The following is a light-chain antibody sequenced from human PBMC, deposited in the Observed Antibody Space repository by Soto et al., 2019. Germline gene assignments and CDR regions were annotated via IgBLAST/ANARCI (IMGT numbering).Light chain of an antibody. V-gene: IGKV3-20*01. CDR1: QSVSSDY. CDR3: QHYSMSPPFT. Sequence: EIVLTQSPGTLSLSPGERATLSCRASQSVSSDYLAWYQQKPGQAPRLLIYAASNRATGIPDRFSGGGSGTDFTLTISRLEPEVFAVYYCQHYSMSPPFTFGPGTKVDIK. CDR2: AAS. J-gene: IGKJ3*01.